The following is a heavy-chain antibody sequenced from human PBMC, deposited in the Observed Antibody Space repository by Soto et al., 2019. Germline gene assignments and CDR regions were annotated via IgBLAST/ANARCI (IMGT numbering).Heavy chain of an antibody. CDR1: GYTFTSYY. V-gene: IGHV1-46*01. CDR3: ARDRQYYDILTGHLTRHYYYYGMDV. J-gene: IGHJ6*02. D-gene: IGHD3-9*01. CDR2: INPSGDST. Sequence: ASVKVSCKASGYTFTSYYMHWVRQAPGQGLEWMGIINPSGDSTSYAQKFQGRVTMTRDTSTSTVYMELSSLRSEDTAVYYCARDRQYYDILTGHLTRHYYYYGMDVWGQGTTVTVSS.